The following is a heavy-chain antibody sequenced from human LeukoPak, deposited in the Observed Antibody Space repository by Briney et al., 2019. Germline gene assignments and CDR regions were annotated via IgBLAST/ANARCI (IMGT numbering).Heavy chain of an antibody. V-gene: IGHV5-51*01. CDR2: IYPGDSDT. CDR3: ARSSVANWFDH. D-gene: IGHD6-6*01. Sequence: GGSLKISCKGSGSRFTSYWIGWVRQMPGKGLEWMGIIYPGDSDTRYSPSFQGQVTISADKSISTAYLQWSSLKASDTAMYYCARSSVANWFDHWGQGTLVTVSS. CDR1: GSRFTSYW. J-gene: IGHJ5*02.